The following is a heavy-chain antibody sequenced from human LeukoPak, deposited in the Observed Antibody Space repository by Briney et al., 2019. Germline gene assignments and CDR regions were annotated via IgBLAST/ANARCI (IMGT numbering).Heavy chain of an antibody. J-gene: IGHJ4*02. CDR1: GFTFSNHY. CDR2: ISSRSSNT. Sequence: GGSLRLSCAASGFTFSNHYMSWIRQAPGKGLVWVSYISSRSSNTYYADSVEGRFTISRDNSKNTLYLQMNSLTAEDTAIYYCAKATGTLGNWGQGILVTVSS. D-gene: IGHD1-1*01. CDR3: AKATGTLGN. V-gene: IGHV3-11*03.